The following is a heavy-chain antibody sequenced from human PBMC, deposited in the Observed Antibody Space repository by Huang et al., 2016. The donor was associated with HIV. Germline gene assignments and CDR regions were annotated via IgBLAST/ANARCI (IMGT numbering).Heavy chain of an antibody. D-gene: IGHD3-22*01. CDR2: INSDGSST. V-gene: IGHV3-74*01. CDR1: GFSISSYW. CDR3: ARDPRIQSWLNFFDY. Sequence: EVQLVESGGGLVQPGGSLRLSCAASGFSISSYWMHWVRKAPGKGMGWVSRINSDGSSTSYADSVKGRFTISRDNAKNTLYLQMNSLRAEDTAVYYCARDPRIQSWLNFFDYWGQGTLVSVSS. J-gene: IGHJ4*02.